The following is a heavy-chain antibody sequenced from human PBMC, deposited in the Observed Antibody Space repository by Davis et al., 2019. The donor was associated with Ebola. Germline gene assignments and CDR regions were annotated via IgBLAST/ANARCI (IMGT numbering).Heavy chain of an antibody. CDR2: IHHSGIT. D-gene: IGHD3-10*01. J-gene: IGHJ4*02. CDR1: GDSITNFY. V-gene: IGHV4-59*01. CDR3: ARLNQDPLMVLHHFDS. Sequence: GSLRLSCTVSGDSITNFYWSWIRQPPEKGLEFIAYIHHSGITNYNPSLKSRVTISVDTSKNQFSLKLISVTAADTAIYYCARLNQDPLMVLHHFDSWGQGTRVTVSS.